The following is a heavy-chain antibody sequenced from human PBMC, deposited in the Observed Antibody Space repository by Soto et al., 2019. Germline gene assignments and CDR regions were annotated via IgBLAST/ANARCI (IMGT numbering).Heavy chain of an antibody. J-gene: IGHJ4*02. D-gene: IGHD3-3*01. CDR2: ILGGGDEM. CDR1: GFAFSTYT. V-gene: IGHV3-23*04. Sequence: EVQLVGSGGGLAQPGGSLTRSCVASGFAFSTYTMSWVRQAPGQGLEWGSGILGGGDEMFYAVSVKGRFTTSRDQARNTLYLQMNSLRSDDTAIYYCAKDRQPDGFWPFDHWGQGTLVIVSS. CDR3: AKDRQPDGFWPFDH.